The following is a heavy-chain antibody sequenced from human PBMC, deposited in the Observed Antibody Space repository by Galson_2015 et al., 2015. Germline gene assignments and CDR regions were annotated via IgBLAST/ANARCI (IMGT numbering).Heavy chain of an antibody. J-gene: IGHJ6*02. CDR1: GFTFSDYY. CDR2: ISSSGSTI. CDR3: ARVGCSGTSCSSYYYYGMDV. Sequence: SLRLSCAASGFTFSDYYMSWIRQAPGKGLEWVSYISSSGSTIYYADSVKGRFTISRDNAKNSLYLQMNSLRAEDTAVYYCARVGCSGTSCSSYYYYGMDVWGQGTTVTVSS. D-gene: IGHD2-2*01. V-gene: IGHV3-11*01.